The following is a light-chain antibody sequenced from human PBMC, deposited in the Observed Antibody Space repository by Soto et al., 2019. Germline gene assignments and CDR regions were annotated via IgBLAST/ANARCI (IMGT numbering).Light chain of an antibody. CDR2: DAS. V-gene: IGKV3-11*01. CDR1: QSVSSD. J-gene: IGKJ5*01. Sequence: EIVLTQSQATLSLSPGERATLSCRARQSVSSDLAWYQQKPGQAPRLLIYDASNRATGIPARFSGSGSGTDFTLTISSLEPEDFAVYYCQQRSNWPPITFGQGTRLEIK. CDR3: QQRSNWPPIT.